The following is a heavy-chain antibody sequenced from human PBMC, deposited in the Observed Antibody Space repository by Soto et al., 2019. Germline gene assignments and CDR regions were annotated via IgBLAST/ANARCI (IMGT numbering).Heavy chain of an antibody. Sequence: KGLEWVANIKQDGTEQYYVDSVKGRLTVSRDNAGNSLYLQMNSLRAEDTAVYYCARDLEQTQQRYQNYYGMDVWGKGTTVIVSS. V-gene: IGHV3-7*01. J-gene: IGHJ6*04. CDR3: ARDLEQTQQRYQNYYGMDV. CDR2: IKQDGTEQ. D-gene: IGHD2-2*01.